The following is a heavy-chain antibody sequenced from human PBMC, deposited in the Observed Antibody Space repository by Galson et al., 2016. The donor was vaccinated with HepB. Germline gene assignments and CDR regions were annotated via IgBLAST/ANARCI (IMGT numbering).Heavy chain of an antibody. Sequence: SVKVSCKVSGNTRKELSMHWVRQAPGKGLEWMGGFDREDGETIYAQKFQGRVTMTEDTSADTAYMELSSLRSEDTAVYYCATDGFSVYDRLFDPWGQGTLVTVSS. J-gene: IGHJ5*02. CDR1: GNTRKELS. CDR2: FDREDGET. CDR3: ATDGFSVYDRLFDP. V-gene: IGHV1-24*01. D-gene: IGHD5/OR15-5a*01.